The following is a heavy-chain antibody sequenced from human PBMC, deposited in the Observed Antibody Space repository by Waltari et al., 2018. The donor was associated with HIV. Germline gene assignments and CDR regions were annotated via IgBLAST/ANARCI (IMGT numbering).Heavy chain of an antibody. CDR3: ARGLDILTGYYHWFSDL. V-gene: IGHV4-61*02. J-gene: IGHJ2*01. D-gene: IGHD3-9*01. CDR1: GGSITSGSYY. CDR2: IYSSGTS. Sequence: QVQLQESGPGLVKPSQTLSLTCTVSGGSITSGSYYWIWIRQPAGKGREWIGRIYSSGTSNYNPPRSSRDTISLDTSKNPSSLTRTSVPAADTSVYYCARGLDILTGYYHWFSDLWGRGTLVTVSS.